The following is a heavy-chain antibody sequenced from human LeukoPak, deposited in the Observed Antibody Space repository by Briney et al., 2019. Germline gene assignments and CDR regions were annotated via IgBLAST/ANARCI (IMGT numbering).Heavy chain of an antibody. V-gene: IGHV1-69*13. D-gene: IGHD3-22*01. CDR1: GYTFTSYY. CDR3: AGSLKFITMIPHY. Sequence: GASVKVSCKASGYTFTSYYMHWVRQAPGQGLEWMGGIIPIFGTANYAQKFQGRVTITADESTSTAYMELSSLRSEDTAVFYCAGSLKFITMIPHYWGQGTLVTASS. CDR2: IIPIFGTA. J-gene: IGHJ4*02.